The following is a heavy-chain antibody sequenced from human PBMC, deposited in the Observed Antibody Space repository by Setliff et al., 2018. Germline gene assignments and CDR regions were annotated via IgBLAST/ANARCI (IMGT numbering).Heavy chain of an antibody. CDR1: GGSISSSSYY. V-gene: IGHV4-61*09. CDR3: ARMSGFQYMDV. J-gene: IGHJ6*03. Sequence: SETLSLTCTVSGGSISSSSYYWGWFRQPAGKGLEWIGQIYTSWSTNYNPSLKSRVTISLDTSKNQFSLSLSSVTAADTAVYYCARMSGFQYMDVWGKGTTVTVSS. D-gene: IGHD3-3*01. CDR2: IYTSWST.